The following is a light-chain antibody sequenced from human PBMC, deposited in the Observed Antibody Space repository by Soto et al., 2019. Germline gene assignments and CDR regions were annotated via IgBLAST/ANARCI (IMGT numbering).Light chain of an antibody. CDR3: QQCNRYPWT. J-gene: IGKJ1*01. CDR2: DAS. Sequence: DIQMTQSPSTLSASVGARVTITCGASEKINKWLAWYQQKQGKAPKVLISDASSLESGVPSRFSGSGSGTAGTLTISSLQPDDFETYDGQQCNRYPWTFGQGTKVDIK. CDR1: EKINKW. V-gene: IGKV1-5*01.